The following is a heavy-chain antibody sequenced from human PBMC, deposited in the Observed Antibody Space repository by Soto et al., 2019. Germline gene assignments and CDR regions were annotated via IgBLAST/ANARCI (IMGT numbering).Heavy chain of an antibody. D-gene: IGHD6-19*01. Sequence: EAQLVESGGGLVKPGGSLRLSCAASGFTFSNVWMHWVRQAPGKGLEWVGRIKSTIDGETTDYAAPVKGRFSISRDGSKNTLYLQMNSLKAEDTAVYYCTPLALKYVSGWYDFSVWSQGTPVTVTP. CDR3: TPLALKYVSGWYDFSV. J-gene: IGHJ4*02. CDR1: GFTFSNVW. CDR2: IKSTIDGETT. V-gene: IGHV3-15*07.